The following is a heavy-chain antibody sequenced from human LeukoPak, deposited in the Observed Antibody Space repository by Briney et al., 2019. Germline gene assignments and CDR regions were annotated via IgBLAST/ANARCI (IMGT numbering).Heavy chain of an antibody. J-gene: IGHJ4*02. D-gene: IGHD6-13*01. CDR2: INPNSGGT. CDR3: ARETLDYTAAGTHLDY. Sequence: GASVKVSCKASGYIFTSYHIHWVRQAPGQGLEWMGWINPNSGGTNYAQKFQGRVTMTRDTSISTAYMELSRLRSDDTAVYYCARETLDYTAAGTHLDYWGQGTLVTVSS. V-gene: IGHV1-2*02. CDR1: GYIFTSYH.